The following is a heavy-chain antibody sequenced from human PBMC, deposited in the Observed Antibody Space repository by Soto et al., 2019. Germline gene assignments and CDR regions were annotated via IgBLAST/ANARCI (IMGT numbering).Heavy chain of an antibody. Sequence: PGGSLRLSCTASGFTFGDYAMTWFRQAPGKGLEWVGFIRTKAFGGTPEYAASVKGRFTISRDDSRNIAYLQMNSLKTEDTAVYYCTTLTMILVHLDYWGPGTLVTVSS. J-gene: IGHJ4*02. CDR3: TTLTMILVHLDY. CDR1: GFTFGDYA. V-gene: IGHV3-49*03. CDR2: IRTKAFGGTP. D-gene: IGHD3-22*01.